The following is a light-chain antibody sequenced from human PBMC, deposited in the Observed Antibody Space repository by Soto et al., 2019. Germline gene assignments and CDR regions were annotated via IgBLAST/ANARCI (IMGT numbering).Light chain of an antibody. Sequence: DIVMTQSPLSLPVTPGESASISCRSSQSLLHSNGYDYLDWYLQKPGQSPQLLIYWGSNRASGVPDRFSGSGSGTDFTLRISRMEAEDVGVYYCMQALQTPPTFGQGTKVEVK. CDR2: WGS. V-gene: IGKV2-28*01. CDR3: MQALQTPPT. J-gene: IGKJ1*01. CDR1: QSLLHSNGYDY.